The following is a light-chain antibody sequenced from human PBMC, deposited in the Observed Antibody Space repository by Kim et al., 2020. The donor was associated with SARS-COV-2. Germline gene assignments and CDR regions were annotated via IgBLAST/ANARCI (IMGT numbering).Light chain of an antibody. Sequence: EIVLTQSPGTLSLSPGERATLSCRASQSVSSSYVAWYQQTPGQGPRLLIYGASSRATGIPDSFSGSGSGTDFTLTISRLEPEDFAVYFCQQYDSSTLTSGGGTKLEI. J-gene: IGKJ4*01. CDR2: GAS. V-gene: IGKV3-20*01. CDR1: QSVSSSY. CDR3: QQYDSSTLT.